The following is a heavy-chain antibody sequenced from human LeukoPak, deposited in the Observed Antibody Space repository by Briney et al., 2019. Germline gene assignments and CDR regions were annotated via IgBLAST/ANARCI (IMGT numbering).Heavy chain of an antibody. CDR3: ARDLPVHDGTTYKHYYYYGMDV. CDR2: IYYSGST. V-gene: IGHV4-31*03. D-gene: IGHD1-1*01. CDR1: GGSISSGGYY. Sequence: SETLSLTCTVSGGSISSGGYYWSWLRQHPGKGLEWIVYIYYSGSTYYNPSLKSRFTISVETSKNSFSLKLCPVTAADTAVSYCARDLPVHDGTTYKHYYYYGMDVWGQGTTVTVSS. J-gene: IGHJ6*02.